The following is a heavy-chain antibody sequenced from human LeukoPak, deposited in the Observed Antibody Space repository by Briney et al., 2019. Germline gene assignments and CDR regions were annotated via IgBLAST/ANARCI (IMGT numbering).Heavy chain of an antibody. CDR3: ARHHLWFGELYFDY. CDR1: GFTFSSYW. CDR2: IKQDGSEK. Sequence: PGGSLRLSCAASGFTFSSYWMSWVRQAPGKGLEWVANIKQDGSEKYYVDSVKGRFTISRDNAKNSLYLQMNSLRAEDTAVYYCARHHLWFGELYFDYWGQGTLVTVSS. D-gene: IGHD3-10*01. V-gene: IGHV3-7*01. J-gene: IGHJ4*02.